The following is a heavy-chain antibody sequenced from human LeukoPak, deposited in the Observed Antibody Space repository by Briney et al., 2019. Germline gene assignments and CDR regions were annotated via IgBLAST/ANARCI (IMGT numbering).Heavy chain of an antibody. V-gene: IGHV3-7*01. J-gene: IGHJ4*02. D-gene: IGHD3-10*01. CDR3: ARGDGSGTPGSYFDY. CDR2: IKQDGSEK. CDR1: GFTFSSYA. Sequence: PGGSLRLSCAASGFTFSSYAMSWVRQAPGKGLEWVADIKQDGSEKYYVDSVKGRFTISRDNAKNSLYLQMNSLRAEDTAVYYCARGDGSGTPGSYFDYWGQGTLVTVSS.